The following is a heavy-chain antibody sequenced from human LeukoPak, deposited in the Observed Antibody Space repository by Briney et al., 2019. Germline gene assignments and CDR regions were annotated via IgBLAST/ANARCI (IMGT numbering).Heavy chain of an antibody. D-gene: IGHD3-22*01. V-gene: IGHV4-39*07. J-gene: IGHJ3*02. Sequence: SETLSLTCTVFGRSISSSSYYWGWIRQPPGKGLQRIGSIYYSGSTYYNPSLKSRVTISVDTSKNQFSLKLSSVTAADTAVYFCARGPYSYDSSGAFDIWGQGTMVTVSS. CDR3: ARGPYSYDSSGAFDI. CDR1: GRSISSSSYY. CDR2: IYYSGST.